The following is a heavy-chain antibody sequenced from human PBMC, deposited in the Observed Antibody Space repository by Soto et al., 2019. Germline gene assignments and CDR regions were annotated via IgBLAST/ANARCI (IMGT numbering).Heavy chain of an antibody. CDR1: GGSISSYY. CDR2: IFYSGST. CDR3: ARQCRGVTCPWFVP. J-gene: IGHJ5*02. D-gene: IGHD2-15*01. V-gene: IGHV4-39*01. Sequence: PSETLSLTCTVSGGSISSYYCCWVRQPPGKGLEWIGSIFYSGSTYYNPYLKSRVTISVDTSKNQFSLTLTSVTAADTAVYYCARQCRGVTCPWFVPWGQGTLVTVSS.